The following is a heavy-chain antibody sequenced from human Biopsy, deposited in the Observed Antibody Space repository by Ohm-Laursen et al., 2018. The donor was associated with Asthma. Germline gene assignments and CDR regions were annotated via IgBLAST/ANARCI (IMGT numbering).Heavy chain of an antibody. CDR3: AKGEWELLEANFDY. CDR1: GFTFDDYA. D-gene: IGHD1-26*01. V-gene: IGHV3-9*01. Sequence: SLRLSCAASGFTFDDYAMHWVRQAPGKGLEWVSGISWNSGSIGYADSVKGRFTFSRDNAKNSLYLQMNSLRAEDTALYYCAKGEWELLEANFDYWGQGTLVTVSP. CDR2: ISWNSGSI. J-gene: IGHJ4*02.